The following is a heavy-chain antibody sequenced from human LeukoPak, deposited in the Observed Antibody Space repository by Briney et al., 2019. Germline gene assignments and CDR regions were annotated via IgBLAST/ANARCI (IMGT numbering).Heavy chain of an antibody. D-gene: IGHD4-11*01. J-gene: IGHJ4*02. Sequence: SETLSLTCAVYGGSFSGYYWSWIRQPPGKGLEWIGEINHSGSTNYNPSLKSRVTISVDTSKNQFSLKLSSVTAADTAVYYCARSNKAGGSRRVDYWGQGTLVTVSS. CDR1: GGSFSGYY. V-gene: IGHV4-34*01. CDR2: INHSGST. CDR3: ARSNKAGGSRRVDY.